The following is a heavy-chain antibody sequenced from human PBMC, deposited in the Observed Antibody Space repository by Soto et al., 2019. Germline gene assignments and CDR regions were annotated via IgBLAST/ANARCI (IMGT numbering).Heavy chain of an antibody. CDR3: TTPIFGVVLYGMDV. CDR1: GFTFSNAW. D-gene: IGHD3-3*01. J-gene: IGHJ6*02. CDR2: IKSKTDGGTT. Sequence: GGSLRLSCAAPGFTFSNAWMSWVRQAPGKGREWVGRIKSKTDGGTTDYAAPVKGRFTISRDDSKNTLYLQMNSLKTEDTAVYYCTTPIFGVVLYGMDVWGQGTTVTVSS. V-gene: IGHV3-15*01.